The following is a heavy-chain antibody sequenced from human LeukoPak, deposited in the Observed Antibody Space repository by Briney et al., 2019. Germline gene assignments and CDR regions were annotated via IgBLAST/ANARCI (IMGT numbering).Heavy chain of an antibody. J-gene: IGHJ2*01. Sequence: TSETLSLTCTVSGGSISSYYWSWIRQPPGKGLEWIGYIYYSGSTNYNPSLKSRVTISVDTSKNQFSLKLSSVTAADTAVYYCARGAYYDSSGYYLHYWYFDLWGRGTLVTVSS. CDR2: IYYSGST. V-gene: IGHV4-59*01. CDR1: GGSISSYY. CDR3: ARGAYYDSSGYYLHYWYFDL. D-gene: IGHD3-22*01.